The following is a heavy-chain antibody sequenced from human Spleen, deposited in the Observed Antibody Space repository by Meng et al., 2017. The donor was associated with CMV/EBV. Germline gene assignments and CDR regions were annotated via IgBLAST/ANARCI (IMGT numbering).Heavy chain of an antibody. CDR2: TYYRFKWYN. CDR3: GGDDCVWGREHWFDL. D-gene: IGHD3-16*01. J-gene: IGHJ5*02. V-gene: IGHV6-1*01. CDR1: GGSVSSNSAA. Sequence: VPLHKSGPGLVHPSQTLSLTCALSGGSVSSNSAAWKWFRQSPSRGPEWLGRTYYRFKWYNDDAVSLKSRITINPVASNNQFSVQLRSVAPEGTAVFYCGGDDCVWGREHWFDLWGQGTLVTVSS.